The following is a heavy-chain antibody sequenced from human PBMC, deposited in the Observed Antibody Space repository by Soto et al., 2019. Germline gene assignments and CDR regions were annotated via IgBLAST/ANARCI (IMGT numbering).Heavy chain of an antibody. D-gene: IGHD3-16*01. V-gene: IGHV4-34*01. Sequence: SETLSLTCAVYGGSFSGYYWSWIRQPPGKGLEWIGEINHSGSTNYNPSLKSRVTISVDTSKNQFSLKLSSVTAADTAVYYCASRPRGIQRAFDIWGQGTMVTVSS. J-gene: IGHJ3*02. CDR3: ASRPRGIQRAFDI. CDR2: INHSGST. CDR1: GGSFSGYY.